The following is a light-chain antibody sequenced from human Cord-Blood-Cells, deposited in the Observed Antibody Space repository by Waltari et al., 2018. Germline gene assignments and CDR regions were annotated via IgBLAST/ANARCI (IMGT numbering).Light chain of an antibody. CDR1: SSDVGGYNY. V-gene: IGLV2-14*01. Sequence: QSALTQPASVSGSPGQSITISCTGTSSDVGGYNYVSWYQQHPGKAPKLMIYDVSKRPSGVSNRCSGSKSGNTASLTISGLQAEDEADYYCSSYTSSSTFDWVFGGGTKLTVL. CDR2: DVS. J-gene: IGLJ3*02. CDR3: SSYTSSSTFDWV.